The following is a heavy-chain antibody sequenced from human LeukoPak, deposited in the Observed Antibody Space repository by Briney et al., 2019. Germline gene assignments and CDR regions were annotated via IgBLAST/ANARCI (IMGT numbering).Heavy chain of an antibody. CDR2: IYYSGST. CDR3: ARGGAAGTGPNDAFDI. V-gene: IGHV4-61*05. J-gene: IGHJ3*02. CDR1: GGSISSSSYY. Sequence: PSETLSLTCTVSGGSISSSSYYWGWIRQPPGKGLEWIGYIYYSGSTNYNPSLKSRVTISVDTSKNQFSLKLSSVTAADTAVYYCARGGAAGTGPNDAFDIWGQGTMVTDSS. D-gene: IGHD6-13*01.